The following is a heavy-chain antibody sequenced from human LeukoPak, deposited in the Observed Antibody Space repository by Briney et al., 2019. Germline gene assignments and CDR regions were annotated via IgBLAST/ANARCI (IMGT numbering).Heavy chain of an antibody. CDR2: ISGDGSNK. CDR1: GFTFSSFG. J-gene: IGHJ4*02. Sequence: GGSLRLSCVASGFTFSSFGIHWVRQAPVKGLEWVAIISGDGSNKYYGDSEKGQFTISRDNSKNTVYLQMTSLRAEDTAVYYCARGYNYANYFDYWGQGTQVTVSS. D-gene: IGHD5-18*01. CDR3: ARGYNYANYFDY. V-gene: IGHV3-30*03.